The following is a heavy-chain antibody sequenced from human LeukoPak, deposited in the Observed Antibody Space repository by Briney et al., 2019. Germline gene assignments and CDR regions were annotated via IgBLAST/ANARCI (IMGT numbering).Heavy chain of an antibody. V-gene: IGHV3-11*01. CDR2: ISSSGSNI. CDR1: RFTFSDHY. J-gene: IGHJ4*02. CDR3: AREPVATTYFDY. Sequence: GGSLRLPCAASRFTFSDHYMSWIRQAPEKGLEWVSYISSSGSNIYYADSVKGRFTISRDNAKNSLYLQMNSLRAEDTAVYYCAREPVATTYFDYWGQGTLVTVSS. D-gene: IGHD5-24*01.